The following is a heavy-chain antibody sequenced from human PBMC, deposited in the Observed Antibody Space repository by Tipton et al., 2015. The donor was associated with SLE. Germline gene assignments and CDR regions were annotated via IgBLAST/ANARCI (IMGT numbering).Heavy chain of an antibody. Sequence: TLSLTCTVSGGSITNYYWGWVRQPAGKGLEWIGRICCGGSTKYNPSLMSRVTMSVDTSKNQFSLRLRSATAADTAFYYCAKDIRERTSRQFQYGLDVWGLGTTVTVSS. CDR1: GGSITNYY. J-gene: IGHJ6*02. CDR3: AKDIRERTSRQFQYGLDV. V-gene: IGHV4-4*07. CDR2: ICCGGST. D-gene: IGHD2-2*01.